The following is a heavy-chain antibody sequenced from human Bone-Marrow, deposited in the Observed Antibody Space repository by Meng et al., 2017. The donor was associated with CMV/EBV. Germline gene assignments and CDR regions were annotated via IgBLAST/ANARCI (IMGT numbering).Heavy chain of an antibody. Sequence: GGSLRLSCAASGFTFSYYWMTWVRQAPGKGLEWVANIQQDGSEKYYVDSVKGRFTISRDNAKNSLYLQMNSLRAEDTAVYYCARTYYDFWSGYLHYFDYWGQGTLVTVSS. CDR2: IQQDGSEK. J-gene: IGHJ4*02. D-gene: IGHD3-3*01. CDR3: ARTYYDFWSGYLHYFDY. CDR1: GFTFSYYW. V-gene: IGHV3-7*01.